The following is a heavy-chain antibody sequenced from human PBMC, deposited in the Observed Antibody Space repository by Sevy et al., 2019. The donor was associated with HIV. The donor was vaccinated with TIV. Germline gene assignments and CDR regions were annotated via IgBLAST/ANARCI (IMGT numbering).Heavy chain of an antibody. Sequence: SETLSLTCTVSGGSISSGSYFWTWIRQHPGKGLEWIGYIHYSGTTYYNPSLKSRLTISVDTSKNEFSLNLNSVTAADTAMYYCARQYYYDTSGFYWYFDLWGRGTLVTVSS. CDR3: ARQYYYDTSGFYWYFDL. J-gene: IGHJ2*01. D-gene: IGHD3-22*01. V-gene: IGHV4-31*03. CDR2: IHYSGTT. CDR1: GGSISSGSYF.